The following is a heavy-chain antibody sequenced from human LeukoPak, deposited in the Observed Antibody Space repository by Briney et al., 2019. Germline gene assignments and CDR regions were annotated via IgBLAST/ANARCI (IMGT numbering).Heavy chain of an antibody. CDR2: IYSSGSA. D-gene: IGHD6-19*01. J-gene: IGHJ4*02. CDR3: ARGSFGIAVAGTFDY. Sequence: NPSETLSLTCTVSGGSINSNNYYWGWIRQPPGKGLEWIGSIYSSGSAYYNPSLKSRVTISVDTSKNQFSLKLSSVTAADTAVYYCARGSFGIAVAGTFDYWGQGTLVTVSS. CDR1: GGSINSNNYY. V-gene: IGHV4-39*01.